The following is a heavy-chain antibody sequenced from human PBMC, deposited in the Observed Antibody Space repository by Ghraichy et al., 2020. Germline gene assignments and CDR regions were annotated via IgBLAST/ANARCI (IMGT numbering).Heavy chain of an antibody. D-gene: IGHD1-7*01. CDR2: IKEDGSEI. Sequence: GGSLRLSCVASEFPSNNYWMSWARQAPGKGLEWVSNIKEDGSEIYYLDSVKGRFTSSRDNSRNSLYLQMNSLTVEDTAVYYCARGVQLGTWDPADYWGQGTLDTVS. J-gene: IGHJ4*02. V-gene: IGHV3-7*01. CDR1: EFPSNNYW. CDR3: ARGVQLGTWDPADY.